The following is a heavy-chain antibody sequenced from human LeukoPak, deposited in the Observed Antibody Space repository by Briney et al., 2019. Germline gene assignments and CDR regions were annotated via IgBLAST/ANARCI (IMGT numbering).Heavy chain of an antibody. Sequence: SETLSLTCTVSGGSISSYYWSWIRQHPGKGLEWIGYIYYSGSTYYNPSLKSRVTISVDTSKNQFSLKLSSVTAADTAVYYCAREQDILTGSRDAFDIWGQGTMVTVSS. CDR1: GGSISSYY. D-gene: IGHD3-9*01. J-gene: IGHJ3*02. V-gene: IGHV4-59*06. CDR2: IYYSGST. CDR3: AREQDILTGSRDAFDI.